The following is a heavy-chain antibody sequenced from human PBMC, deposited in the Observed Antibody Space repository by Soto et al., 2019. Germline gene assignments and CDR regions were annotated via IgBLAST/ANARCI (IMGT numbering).Heavy chain of an antibody. CDR3: ASHPLWFQDYFDY. Sequence: LRLSCAASGFTFSSYWMSWVRQAPGKGLEWVANIKQDGSEKYYVDSVKGRFTISRDNAKNSLYLQMNSLRAEDTAVYYCASHPLWFQDYFDYWGQGTLVTVSS. CDR1: GFTFSSYW. CDR2: IKQDGSEK. J-gene: IGHJ4*02. D-gene: IGHD5-18*01. V-gene: IGHV3-7*01.